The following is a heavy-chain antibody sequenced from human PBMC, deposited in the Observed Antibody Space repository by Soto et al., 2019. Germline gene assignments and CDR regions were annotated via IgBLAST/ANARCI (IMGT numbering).Heavy chain of an antibody. Sequence: PGGSLRLSCAASGFTFSSYAMSWVRQAPGKGLEWVSAISGSGGSTYYADSVKGRFTISRDNAKKSLDLQINSLRAEDTAVYYCAREKKHQSLGGRFGMDVWGQGTTVTVS. D-gene: IGHD2-2*01. CDR2: ISGSGGST. CDR3: AREKKHQSLGGRFGMDV. V-gene: IGHV3-23*01. CDR1: GFTFSSYA. J-gene: IGHJ6*02.